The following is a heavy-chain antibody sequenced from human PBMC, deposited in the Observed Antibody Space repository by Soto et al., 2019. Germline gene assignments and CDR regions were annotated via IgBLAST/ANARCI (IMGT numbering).Heavy chain of an antibody. CDR2: MSDDASKK. V-gene: IGHV3-30-3*01. J-gene: IGHJ3*02. CDR3: ARTAGGRVRGALDI. D-gene: IGHD6-13*01. Sequence: QEQLVESGGGVVQPGRSLRLSCVASGFTFRSYGMHWVRQAPGKGLEWVAVMSDDASKKYYADSVKGRFTISRDNSKNTLFLQMDTLISEDTAVYYCARTAGGRVRGALDIWGQGTMVTVSS. CDR1: GFTFRSYG.